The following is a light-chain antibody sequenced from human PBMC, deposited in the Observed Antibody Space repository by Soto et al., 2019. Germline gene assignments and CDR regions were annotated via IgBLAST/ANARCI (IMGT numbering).Light chain of an antibody. Sequence: VLTKSPATLSLSPGERATLSCRASQSVSTYLAWYQQKPGQAPRLLIFDTSNRATGIPARFSGSGSGTDFTLTISSLEPEDFAVYYCQQRSNWPPITFGQGTLLEIK. J-gene: IGKJ5*01. CDR3: QQRSNWPPIT. V-gene: IGKV3-11*01. CDR2: DTS. CDR1: QSVSTY.